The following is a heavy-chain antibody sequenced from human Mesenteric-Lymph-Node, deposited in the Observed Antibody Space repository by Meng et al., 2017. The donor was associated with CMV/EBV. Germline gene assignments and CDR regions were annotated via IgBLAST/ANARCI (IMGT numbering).Heavy chain of an antibody. Sequence: CAVYGGFFSGYDWSWIRQPPGKGLEWIGEINHSGSTNYNPSLKSRVTISVDTSKNQFSLKLSSVTAADTAVYYCARGCSSTSCYDDYWGQGTLVTVSS. CDR3: ARGCSSTSCYDDY. CDR2: INHSGST. V-gene: IGHV4-34*01. CDR1: GGFFSGYD. D-gene: IGHD2-2*01. J-gene: IGHJ4*02.